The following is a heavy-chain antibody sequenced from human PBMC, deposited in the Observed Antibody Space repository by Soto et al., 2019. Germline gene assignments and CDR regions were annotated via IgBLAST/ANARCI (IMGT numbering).Heavy chain of an antibody. CDR1: GDSVSSNSAV. V-gene: IGHV6-1*01. J-gene: IGHJ6*02. Sequence: SQTLSLTCAISGDSVSSNSAVWNWIRQSPSRGLEWLGRTYYRSRWYHDYAVSVRSRVIINPDTSNNQFSLHLNSVTPEDTAGDYCARDPGYFYGMDVWGQATTVTVSS. CDR2: TYYRSRWYH. CDR3: ARDPGYFYGMDV.